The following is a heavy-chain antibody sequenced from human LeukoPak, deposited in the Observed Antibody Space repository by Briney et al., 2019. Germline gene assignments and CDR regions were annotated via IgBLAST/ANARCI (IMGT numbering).Heavy chain of an antibody. Sequence: PGGSLRLSCAASGFTFSNYAMSWVRQAPGKGLEWVSLVSGNGNNKYYADSVKGRFTVSRDNSENMLSLQMNTLRAEDTAVYYCAKDRGIVVVPAAIRFDFWGQGTLVTVSS. V-gene: IGHV3-23*01. CDR2: VSGNGNNK. D-gene: IGHD2-2*01. CDR3: AKDRGIVVVPAAIRFDF. CDR1: GFTFSNYA. J-gene: IGHJ4*02.